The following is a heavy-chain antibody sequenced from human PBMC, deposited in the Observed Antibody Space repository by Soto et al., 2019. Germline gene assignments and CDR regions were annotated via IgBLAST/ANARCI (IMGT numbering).Heavy chain of an antibody. CDR3: ARSRSSSSILSTQYYYYYGMDV. CDR1: GGTFSSYA. D-gene: IGHD6-6*01. Sequence: ASVKVSCKASGGTFSSYAISWVRQAPGQGLEWMGGIIPIFGTANYAQKFQGRVTITADESTSTAYMELSSLRSEDTAVYYCARSRSSSSILSTQYYYYYGMDVWGQGTTVTVSS. V-gene: IGHV1-69*13. CDR2: IIPIFGTA. J-gene: IGHJ6*02.